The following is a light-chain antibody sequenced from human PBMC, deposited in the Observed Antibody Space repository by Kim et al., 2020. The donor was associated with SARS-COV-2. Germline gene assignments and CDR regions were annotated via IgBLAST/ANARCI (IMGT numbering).Light chain of an antibody. CDR1: QDIRNN. J-gene: IGKJ4*01. CDR2: GAS. Sequence: EIVMTQSPATLSVSPGERVILSCRASQDIRNNLAWYQQKPGQAPRLLIHGASIRATGIPARFSGSGSETEFTLTIGSLQSEDFAVYYCQQYEIWPPLTFGGGTKLEI. V-gene: IGKV3-15*01. CDR3: QQYEIWPPLT.